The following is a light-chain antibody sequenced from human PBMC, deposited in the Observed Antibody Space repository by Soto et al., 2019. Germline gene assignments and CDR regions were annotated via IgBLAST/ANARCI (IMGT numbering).Light chain of an antibody. CDR3: QQYNNWPPIT. V-gene: IGKV3-15*01. Sequence: SPGERATLFCRASQSVSRNLAWHQQKPGQAPRLLMYGVSTRATGVPARFSGSGSGTEFTLTISSLQSEDFAVYYCQQYNNWPPITFGQGTRLEIK. CDR1: QSVSRN. CDR2: GVS. J-gene: IGKJ5*01.